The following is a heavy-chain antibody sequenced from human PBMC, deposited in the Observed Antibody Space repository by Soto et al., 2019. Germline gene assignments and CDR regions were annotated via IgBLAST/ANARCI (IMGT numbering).Heavy chain of an antibody. CDR3: ARAEVWFGELLPLAY. Sequence: SETLSLTCTVSGGSISSYYWSWIRQPPGKGLEWIGYIYYSGSTNYNPSLKSRVTISVDTSKNQFSLKLSSVTAADTAVYYCARAEVWFGELLPLAYWGQGTLVTVSS. J-gene: IGHJ4*02. CDR1: GGSISSYY. V-gene: IGHV4-59*01. CDR2: IYYSGST. D-gene: IGHD3-10*01.